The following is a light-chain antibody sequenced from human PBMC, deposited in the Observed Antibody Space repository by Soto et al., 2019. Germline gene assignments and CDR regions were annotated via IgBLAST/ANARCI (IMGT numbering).Light chain of an antibody. V-gene: IGLV2-8*01. CDR2: EVN. J-gene: IGLJ1*01. CDR3: NSFVGSNNYV. Sequence: QSVLTQPPSASGSPGQSVTISCTGTSSDITDNKYVSWFQQHPGKAPKVLIYEVNKRPSGVPDRFSGSKSGNTASLTVSGLQADDEDHYYCNSFVGSNNYVLGTGTRSPS. CDR1: SSDITDNKY.